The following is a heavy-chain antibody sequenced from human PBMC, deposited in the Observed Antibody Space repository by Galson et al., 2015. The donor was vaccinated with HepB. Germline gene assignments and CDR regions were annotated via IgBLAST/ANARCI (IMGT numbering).Heavy chain of an antibody. D-gene: IGHD5-12*01. Sequence: SGAEVKKPGESLKISCKGSAYNFANYWIGWVRQMPGKGLEWMGRIDPTDSYTNYSPSFRGHVTISTDKSISTAYLQWSSLKASDTAIFYCARTSSAYDYVDSWGQGTLVTVSS. CDR3: ARTSSAYDYVDS. CDR2: IDPTDSYT. J-gene: IGHJ4*02. CDR1: AYNFANYW. V-gene: IGHV5-10-1*01.